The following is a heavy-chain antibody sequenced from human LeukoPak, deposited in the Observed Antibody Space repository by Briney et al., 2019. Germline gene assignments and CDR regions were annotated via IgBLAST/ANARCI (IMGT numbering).Heavy chain of an antibody. J-gene: IGHJ3*02. D-gene: IGHD5-18*01. CDR1: GGSISSYY. V-gene: IGHV4-59*01. Sequence: SETLFLTCTVSGGSISSYYWSWLRQPPGKGLEWVGYIYYSGSTNYNPSLKSRVTISVDTSKNQFTLKLSSVTAADTAVYYCASGYSYGYGMNAFDIWGQGTMVTVSS. CDR3: ASGYSYGYGMNAFDI. CDR2: IYYSGST.